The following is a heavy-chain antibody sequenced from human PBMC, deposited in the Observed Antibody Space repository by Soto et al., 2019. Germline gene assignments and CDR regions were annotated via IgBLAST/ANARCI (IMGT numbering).Heavy chain of an antibody. V-gene: IGHV3-9*01. CDR1: GFTFDDYA. CDR2: ISWNSGSI. Sequence: PGGSLRLSCAASGFTFDDYAMHWVRQAPGKGLEWVSGISWNSGSIGYADSVKGRFTISRDNAKNSLYLQMNSLRAEDTALYYCAKGGQWLVANDAFDIWGQGTMVTVSS. J-gene: IGHJ3*02. CDR3: AKGGQWLVANDAFDI. D-gene: IGHD6-19*01.